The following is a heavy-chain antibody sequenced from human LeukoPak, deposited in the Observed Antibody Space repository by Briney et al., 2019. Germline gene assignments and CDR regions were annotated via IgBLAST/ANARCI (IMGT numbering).Heavy chain of an antibody. Sequence: SQTLSLTCAISGDSVSRHDLTWDWVSQSPSRALEWLGRTFYRSKWYNDYAVSVKSRITVSPDTSKNQFSLHLNSVAPEDTAVYYCVRSYDWVFDYWGQGTRVTVSS. V-gene: IGHV6-1*01. CDR3: VRSYDWVFDY. J-gene: IGHJ4*02. CDR1: GDSVSRHDLT. D-gene: IGHD1-1*01. CDR2: TFYRSKWYN.